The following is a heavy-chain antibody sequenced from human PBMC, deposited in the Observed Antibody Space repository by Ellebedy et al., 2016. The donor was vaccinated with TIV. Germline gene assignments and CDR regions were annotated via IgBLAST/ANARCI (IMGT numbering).Heavy chain of an antibody. Sequence: GESLKISCAASGFSFSTYWMLWVRQPPGKGLEWVSRIKPDGSDITYADSVRGRFTISRDNAKNTLYLQRNSLRAGDTAVYYCARGGGDSSGYYYGGWFDPWGQGTLVTVSS. D-gene: IGHD3-22*01. CDR3: ARGGGDSSGYYYGGWFDP. CDR2: IKPDGSDI. CDR1: GFSFSTYW. V-gene: IGHV3-74*03. J-gene: IGHJ5*02.